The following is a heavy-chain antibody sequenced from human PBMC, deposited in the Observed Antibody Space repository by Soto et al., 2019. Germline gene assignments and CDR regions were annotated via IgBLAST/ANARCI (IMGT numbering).Heavy chain of an antibody. CDR3: ARSRGSGMDV. V-gene: IGHV4-34*01. CDR2: INHSGST. Sequence: SETLSLTCAVYGGSFSGYYWSWIRQPPGKGLEWIGEINHSGSTNYNPSLKSRVTISVDTSKNQCSLKLSSVTAADTAVYYCARSRGSGMDVWGQGTTVTVSS. CDR1: GGSFSGYY. J-gene: IGHJ6*02. D-gene: IGHD1-26*01.